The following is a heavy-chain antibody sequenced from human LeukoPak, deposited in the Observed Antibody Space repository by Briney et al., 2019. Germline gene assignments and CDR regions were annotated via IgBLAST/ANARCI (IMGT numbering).Heavy chain of an antibody. V-gene: IGHV3-74*01. CDR2: VSPDGRRT. D-gene: IGHD3-10*01. Sequence: GGSLRLSCAASGFTFTSYWMHWLRHVPGKALVWIAHVSPDGRRTDYADSVKGRFTVSRDNTNHILYLQMNSLTADDTAVYYCARVLSYFGSGSYPAYWGQGTLVTVSS. CDR3: ARVLSYFGSGSYPAY. CDR1: GFTFTSYW. J-gene: IGHJ4*02.